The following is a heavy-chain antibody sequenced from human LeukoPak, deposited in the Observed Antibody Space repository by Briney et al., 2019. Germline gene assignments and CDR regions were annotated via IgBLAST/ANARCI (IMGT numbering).Heavy chain of an antibody. J-gene: IGHJ4*02. CDR1: GGSISTYH. V-gene: IGHV4-59*01. Sequence: SETLSLTCTVSGGSISTYHWSWIRQPPGKGLEWIGYIFHSGSTNYNPSLKSRVTISVDTSKNQLSLKLSSVTAADTAVYYCARGAPGGNDYGDYWGQGTLVTVSS. CDR2: IFHSGST. CDR3: ARGAPGGNDYGDY.